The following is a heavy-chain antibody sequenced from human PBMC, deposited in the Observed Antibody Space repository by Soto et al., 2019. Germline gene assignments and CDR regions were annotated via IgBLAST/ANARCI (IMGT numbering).Heavy chain of an antibody. V-gene: IGHV4-59*01. Sequence: SETLSLTCTVSGGSISSYYWSWIRQPPGKGLEWIGYIYYSGSTNYNPSLKSRVTISVDTSKNQFSLKLSSVTAADTAVYYCARWVNYGDYALDYWGQGTLVTVS. D-gene: IGHD4-17*01. CDR1: GGSISSYY. CDR2: IYYSGST. CDR3: ARWVNYGDYALDY. J-gene: IGHJ4*02.